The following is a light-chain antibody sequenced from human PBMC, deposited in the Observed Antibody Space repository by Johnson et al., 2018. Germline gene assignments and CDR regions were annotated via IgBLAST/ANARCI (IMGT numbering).Light chain of an antibody. V-gene: IGLV1-51*02. Sequence: QSVLTQPPSVSAAPGQKVTISCSGSSSNIGNNYVSWYQQLPGTAPKLLLYENNKRPSGIPDRFSGSKSGTPATLGITGLQTGDEAVYYCGTWDSSLSAGNVFGTGTKVTVL. J-gene: IGLJ1*01. CDR1: SSNIGNNY. CDR3: GTWDSSLSAGNV. CDR2: ENN.